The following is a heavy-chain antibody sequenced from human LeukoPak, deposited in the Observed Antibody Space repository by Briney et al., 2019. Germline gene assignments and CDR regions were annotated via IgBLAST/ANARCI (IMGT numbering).Heavy chain of an antibody. J-gene: IGHJ4*02. CDR3: AKAYYYFLTDYPTKQPLDY. Sequence: GGSLRLSCAASGFTLSSYAMSWVRQAPGKGLEWVSAISSSGGSTYYADSVKGRFTISRDNSKNTLYLQMNSLRAEDTAVYYCAKAYYYFLTDYPTKQPLDYWGQGTLVTVSS. D-gene: IGHD3-9*01. CDR1: GFTLSSYA. V-gene: IGHV3-23*01. CDR2: ISSSGGST.